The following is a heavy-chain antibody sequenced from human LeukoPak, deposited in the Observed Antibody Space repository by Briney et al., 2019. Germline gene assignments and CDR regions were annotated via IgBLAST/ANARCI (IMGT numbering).Heavy chain of an antibody. CDR2: VYSSENT. J-gene: IGHJ4*01. CDR1: GGSISTYY. V-gene: IGHV4-59*01. D-gene: IGHD6-19*01. CDR3: ATAITVAARGEFDY. Sequence: SETLSLTCSVSGGSISTYYWSWIRQPPGKGLERIGCVYSSENTNYNPSLKSRVIISLDTSKNQLSLGLSSVTAADTAVYYCATAITVAARGEFDYWGHGTLVTVSS.